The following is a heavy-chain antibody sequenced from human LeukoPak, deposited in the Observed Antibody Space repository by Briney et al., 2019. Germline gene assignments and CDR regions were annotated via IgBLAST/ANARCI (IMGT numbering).Heavy chain of an antibody. CDR1: GFTFSSYW. CDR2: IKQDGSEK. J-gene: IGHJ4*02. D-gene: IGHD3-16*02. Sequence: GSLRLSCAASGFTFSSYWMSWVRQAPGKGLEWVANIKQDGSEKYYVDSVKGRFTISRDNAKNSLYLQMNSLRAEDTAAYYCARDGYYDYVWGSYRSNPFDYWGQGTLVTVSS. V-gene: IGHV3-7*01. CDR3: ARDGYYDYVWGSYRSNPFDY.